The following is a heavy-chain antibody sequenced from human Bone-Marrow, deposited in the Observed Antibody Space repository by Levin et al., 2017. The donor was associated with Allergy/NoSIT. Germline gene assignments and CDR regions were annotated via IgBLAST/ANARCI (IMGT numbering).Heavy chain of an antibody. CDR3: ARDQYCRGGSCYSLGYFNQHYHGMDV. V-gene: IGHV3-74*01. D-gene: IGHD2-15*01. CDR1: GFTFSDYY. Sequence: GGSLRLSCAVSGFTFSDYYMQWVRQAPGKGLVWVSRINGDGSNINYADSVKGRFTVSRDNAKNTLYLQLNSLRAEDTATYYCARDQYCRGGSCYSLGYFNQHYHGMDVWGQGTTVIVSS. CDR2: INGDGSNI. J-gene: IGHJ6*02.